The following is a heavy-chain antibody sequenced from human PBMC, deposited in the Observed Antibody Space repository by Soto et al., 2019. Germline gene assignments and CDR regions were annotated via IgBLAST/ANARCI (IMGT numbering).Heavy chain of an antibody. D-gene: IGHD5-12*01. J-gene: IGHJ3*02. V-gene: IGHV1-69*06. CDR2: IILTFDRR. CDR3: ARGRWLQLWDAFDI. CDR1: GGTFNNYA. Sequence: QMQLVQSGAEVKKPGSSVKVSCEASGGTFNNYAINWVRQAPGKGLQWVGGIILTFDRRYYAQGFQDRATITADKSTDTAYMELSSLTPDDTAVYYCARGRWLQLWDAFDIWGQGTLVTVSS.